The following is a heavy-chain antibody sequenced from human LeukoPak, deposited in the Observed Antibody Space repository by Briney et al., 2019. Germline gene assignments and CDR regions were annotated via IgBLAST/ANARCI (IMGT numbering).Heavy chain of an antibody. Sequence: PGGSLRLSCTASGFTFSTYWMSWVRQAPGKGLEWVASMNQDGSVRHYSDSVKGRFTLSRDNAKNSVSLQMNSLRVEDTALYYCTREDRVGGSLDAWGQGTLVTVSS. CDR3: TREDRVGGSLDA. J-gene: IGHJ5*02. V-gene: IGHV3-7*01. CDR2: MNQDGSVR. CDR1: GFTFSTYW. D-gene: IGHD1-26*01.